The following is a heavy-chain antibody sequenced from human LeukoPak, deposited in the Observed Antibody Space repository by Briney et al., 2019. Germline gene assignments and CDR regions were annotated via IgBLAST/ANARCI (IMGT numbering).Heavy chain of an antibody. V-gene: IGHV1-2*02. J-gene: IGHJ4*02. CDR2: INPNSGGT. Sequence: GASVKVSCKASGYTFTGYYMHWVRQAPGQGLERMGWINPNSGGTNYAQKFQGRVTMTRDTSISTAYMELSRLRSDDTAVYYCARATYYYGSGSYNLCDYWGQGTLVTVSS. D-gene: IGHD3-10*01. CDR3: ARATYYYGSGSYNLCDY. CDR1: GYTFTGYY.